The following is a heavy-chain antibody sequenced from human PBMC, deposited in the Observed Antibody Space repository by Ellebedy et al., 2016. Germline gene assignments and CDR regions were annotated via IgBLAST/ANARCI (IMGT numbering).Heavy chain of an antibody. D-gene: IGHD1-26*01. J-gene: IGHJ4*02. Sequence: GGSLRLXXAASGIAFSDFFMGWVRRAPGKGLEWVATISAGGETTYFADSVRGRFTVSRDNSKSTLYLHMNNLRADDTAVYYCAKDGFSGSYYHYFDYWGQGTLVTVSS. CDR3: AKDGFSGSYYHYFDY. V-gene: IGHV3-23*01. CDR2: ISAGGETT. CDR1: GIAFSDFF.